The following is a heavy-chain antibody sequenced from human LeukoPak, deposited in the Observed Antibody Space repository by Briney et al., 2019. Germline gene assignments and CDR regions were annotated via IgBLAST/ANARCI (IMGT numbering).Heavy chain of an antibody. CDR1: GYTFTGHY. V-gene: IGHV1-2*02. CDR3: ARDAFTGFSSSWYGDY. D-gene: IGHD6-13*01. Sequence: ASVKVSCKASGYTFTGHYMHWVRQAPGQGLEWMGWINPNSGGTKFGQKFQGRVTMTRDTSISTAYMELSGLASDDTAVYYCARDAFTGFSSSWYGDYWGLGTLVTVSS. CDR2: INPNSGGT. J-gene: IGHJ4*02.